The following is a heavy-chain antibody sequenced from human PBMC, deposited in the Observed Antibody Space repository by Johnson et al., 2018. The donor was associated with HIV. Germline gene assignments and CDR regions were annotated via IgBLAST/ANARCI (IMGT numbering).Heavy chain of an antibody. CDR3: ARSRQVGTPDAFDI. J-gene: IGHJ3*02. D-gene: IGHD1-14*01. CDR1: GFTVSSNY. V-gene: IGHV3-66*01. CDR2: IYSGDST. Sequence: VQLVESGGDLVQPGGSLRLSCAASGFTVSSNYMSWVRQAPGKGLEWVSVIYSGDSTYYADSVKGRFIISRDNSKHTLYLQMNSLRADDTAVYYCARSRQVGTPDAFDIWGQGTMVTVSS.